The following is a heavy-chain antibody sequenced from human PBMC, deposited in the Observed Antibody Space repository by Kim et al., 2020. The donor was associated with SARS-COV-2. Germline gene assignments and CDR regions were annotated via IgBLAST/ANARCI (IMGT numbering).Heavy chain of an antibody. CDR3: ARESVTRTDAFDI. V-gene: IGHV3-48*03. J-gene: IGHJ3*02. CDR1: GFTFNSYE. CDR2: ISDSGSTI. Sequence: GGSLRLSCAASGFTFNSYEINWVRQAPGKGLEWVSYISDSGSTIYYADSVKGRFTVSRDNAKNSLFLQMNSLRAEDTAVYYCARESVTRTDAFDIWGQGTLVTVSS. D-gene: IGHD2-15*01.